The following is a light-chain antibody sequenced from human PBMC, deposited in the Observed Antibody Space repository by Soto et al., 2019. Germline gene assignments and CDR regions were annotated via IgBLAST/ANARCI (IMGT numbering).Light chain of an antibody. J-gene: IGKJ1*01. Sequence: DIQMTQSPSSLSASVGDRVSITCRSSQSISTYLNWYRQKPGKAPEILIYAASSLQSGVPSRLSGSGSGTDFTLTIRSLQHEDFATYFCQQSYSTPRTLGQGTKVDIK. CDR2: AAS. V-gene: IGKV1-39*01. CDR3: QQSYSTPRT. CDR1: QSISTY.